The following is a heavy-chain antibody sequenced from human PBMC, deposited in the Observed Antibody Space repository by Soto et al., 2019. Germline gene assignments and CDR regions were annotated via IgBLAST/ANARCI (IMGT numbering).Heavy chain of an antibody. CDR2: MNPNSGNT. V-gene: IGHV1-8*01. J-gene: IGHJ4*02. CDR3: ARTLYGDNVDY. CDR1: GXXFXXXD. D-gene: IGHD4-17*01. Sequence: SXKVSCKASGXXFXXXDXNWVXQATGQGLEWMGWMNPNSGNTGYAQKFQGRVTMTRNTSISTAYMELSSLRSEDTAVYYCARTLYGDNVDYWGQGTLVTVSS.